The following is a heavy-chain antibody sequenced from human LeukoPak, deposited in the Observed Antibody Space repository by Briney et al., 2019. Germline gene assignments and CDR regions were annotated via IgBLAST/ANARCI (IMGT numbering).Heavy chain of an antibody. Sequence: GGSLSLSCAPSGFTFGSYWMSWVRQAPGKGLEWVANRKQDGSEKYYVDSVKGRFTISRDNAKNSLYLQMNSLRAEDTAVYYCARDFPYYYDTRGYYFDYWGQGTLVTVSS. D-gene: IGHD3-22*01. V-gene: IGHV3-7*01. J-gene: IGHJ4*02. CDR1: GFTFGSYW. CDR2: RKQDGSEK. CDR3: ARDFPYYYDTRGYYFDY.